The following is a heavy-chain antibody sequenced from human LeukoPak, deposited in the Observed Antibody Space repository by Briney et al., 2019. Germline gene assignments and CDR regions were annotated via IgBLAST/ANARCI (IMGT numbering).Heavy chain of an antibody. CDR3: TTEGGRGFFDS. CDR1: GFSFSNAW. Sequence: GGSLRLSCAASGFSFSNAWMSWVRQAPGKGLEWVGRIKSKTDGGTTDYAAPVRGRFTISRDDSKSTLYLQMSSLKTEDTAVYYCTTEGGRGFFDSWGQGTLVTVSS. V-gene: IGHV3-15*01. J-gene: IGHJ4*02. D-gene: IGHD3-16*01. CDR2: IKSKTDGGTT.